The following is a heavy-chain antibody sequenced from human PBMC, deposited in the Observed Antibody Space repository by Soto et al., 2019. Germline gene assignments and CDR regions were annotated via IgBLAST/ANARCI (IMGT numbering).Heavy chain of an antibody. V-gene: IGHV1-8*01. Sequence: QLQLVQSGAEVKKPGASVKVSCKDSGYTFTSHDINWVRQATGQGLEWMGWMNPISENTGYAQKFQGRVTMTRNTSISTAYMELSSLRSEDTAVYYCARRLRRGPGNWFDPWGQVTLVTVSA. J-gene: IGHJ5*02. D-gene: IGHD2-21*02. CDR1: GYTFTSHD. CDR3: ARRLRRGPGNWFDP. CDR2: MNPISENT.